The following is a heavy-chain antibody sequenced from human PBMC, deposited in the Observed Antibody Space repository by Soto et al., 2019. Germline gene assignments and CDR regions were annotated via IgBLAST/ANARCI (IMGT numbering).Heavy chain of an antibody. Sequence: QIQLVQSGAEVKKPGASVKVSCKASGYTFSSYHITWVRQAPGQGLEWMGWISDYNGNTNYAQNHQGRVNLPTDPSTSTAYMELRSLRSDDTAVYYCVRDLPPVDYWGQGPLVTVSS. CDR3: VRDLPPVDY. V-gene: IGHV1-18*01. J-gene: IGHJ4*02. CDR1: GYTFSSYH. CDR2: ISDYNGNT.